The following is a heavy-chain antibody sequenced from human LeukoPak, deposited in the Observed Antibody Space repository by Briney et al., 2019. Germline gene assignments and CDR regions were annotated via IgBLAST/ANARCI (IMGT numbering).Heavy chain of an antibody. CDR3: AGYYSGSYYGY. D-gene: IGHD1-26*01. J-gene: IGHJ4*02. Sequence: PGGSLRLSCAASGFTFSSYAMNWVRQAPGKGLEWVSAISGSGGSTYYADSVKGRFTISRDNSKNTLYLQMNSLRAEDTAVYYCAGYYSGSYYGYWGQGTLVTVSS. CDR2: ISGSGGST. CDR1: GFTFSSYA. V-gene: IGHV3-23*01.